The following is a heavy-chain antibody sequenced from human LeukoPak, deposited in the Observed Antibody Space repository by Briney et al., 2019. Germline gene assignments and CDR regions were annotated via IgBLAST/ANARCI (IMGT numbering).Heavy chain of an antibody. CDR2: VSYDGSNK. Sequence: ALRLSCAASGFTFSNYVMHWVRQAPGKGLEWVAVVSYDGSNKYYADSVKGQFTISRDNAKNLLFLQMDSLRAEDTAVYYCARGHYEMGVWGQGTTVIVSS. J-gene: IGHJ6*02. CDR1: GFTFSNYV. CDR3: ARGHYEMGV. V-gene: IGHV3-30-3*01.